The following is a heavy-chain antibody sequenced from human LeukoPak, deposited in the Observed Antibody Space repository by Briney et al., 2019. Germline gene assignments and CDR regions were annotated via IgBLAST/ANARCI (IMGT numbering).Heavy chain of an antibody. J-gene: IGHJ4*02. Sequence: PSETLSLTCVVSGYSISSGYYWGWIRQPPGKGLEWIGSIYHSGSTYYNPSLKSRVTISVDTSKNQFSLKLSSVTAADTAVYYCARVRQQLGHYFDYWGQGTLVTVSS. D-gene: IGHD6-13*01. CDR3: ARVRQQLGHYFDY. V-gene: IGHV4-38-2*01. CDR2: IYHSGST. CDR1: GYSISSGYY.